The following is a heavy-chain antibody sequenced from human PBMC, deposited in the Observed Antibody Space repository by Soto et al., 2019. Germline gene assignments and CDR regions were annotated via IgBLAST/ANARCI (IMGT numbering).Heavy chain of an antibody. Sequence: ASVKVSCKASGYTFTSYYMHWVRQAPGQGLEWMGIINPSGGSTSYAQKFQGRVTMTRDTSTSTVYMELSSLRPEDTAVYYCAKALPSDFFFMIRRPTQGTDVRDTGRSVTGS. CDR2: INPSGGST. J-gene: IGHJ6*04. CDR3: AKALPSDFFFMIRRPTQGTDV. D-gene: IGHD3-16*01. CDR1: GYTFTSYY. V-gene: IGHV1-46*01.